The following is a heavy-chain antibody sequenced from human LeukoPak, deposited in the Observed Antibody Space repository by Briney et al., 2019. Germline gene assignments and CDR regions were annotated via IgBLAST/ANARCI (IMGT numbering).Heavy chain of an antibody. CDR1: GDSISTSSYY. J-gene: IGHJ2*01. CDR3: ARDFSYDILTGYYGYWYFDL. Sequence: SETLSLTCSVSGDSISTSSYYWGWIRQPPGKGLEWIGTIYYSGSTYYNPSLTSRVTISVDTSKNQFSLKLSSVTAADTAVYYCARDFSYDILTGYYGYWYFDLWGRGTLVTVSS. D-gene: IGHD3-9*01. V-gene: IGHV4-39*02. CDR2: IYYSGST.